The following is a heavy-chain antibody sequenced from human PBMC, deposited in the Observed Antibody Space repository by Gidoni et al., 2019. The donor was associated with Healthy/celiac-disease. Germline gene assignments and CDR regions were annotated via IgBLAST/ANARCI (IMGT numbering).Heavy chain of an antibody. CDR2: FSPGDSDA. V-gene: IGHV5-51*01. D-gene: IGHD2-21*02. J-gene: IGHJ4*02. CDR3: ARHARCDYYGVCAHFDF. CDR1: GYSFTRSR. Sequence: EVQLVQSGAEVKRPGESLKIASKGSGYSFTRSRIGWARQMPGKGLEWMGIFSPGDSDASYRPSFQGQVAISADKCNSTAYLQCSSLKASSTAMSYCARHARCDYYGVCAHFDFWGQGTLVTVSS.